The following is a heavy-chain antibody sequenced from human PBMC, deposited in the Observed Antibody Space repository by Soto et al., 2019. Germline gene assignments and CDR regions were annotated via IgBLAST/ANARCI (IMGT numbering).Heavy chain of an antibody. D-gene: IGHD4-17*01. CDR3: AKAPGFSVTTGFDC. CDR1: GFIFRSYA. V-gene: IGHV3-23*01. J-gene: IGHJ4*02. CDR2: ISGSGGGT. Sequence: EVQLLESGGGLVQPGGSLRVSCAASGFIFRSYAMSWVRQAPGKGLEWVSVISGSGGGTSYADSVKGRFTISRDNSQNTLYLQMNSLRAEDTAVYYCAKAPGFSVTTGFDCWGQGTLVTVSS.